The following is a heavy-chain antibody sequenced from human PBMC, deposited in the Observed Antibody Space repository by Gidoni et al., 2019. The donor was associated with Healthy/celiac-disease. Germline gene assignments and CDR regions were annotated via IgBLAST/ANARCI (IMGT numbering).Heavy chain of an antibody. V-gene: IGHV3-43*01. D-gene: IGHD2-2*02. J-gene: IGHJ6*03. Sequence: EVQLVESGGVVVQPGGSLRLSCAASGFTFDAYTMHWVRQAPGKGLELVSIISWDGGSTYYADSVKGRVTISRDNSKNSLYLQMNSLRTEDTALYYCAKGGYCSSTSCYTTSMDVWGKGTTVTVSS. CDR3: AKGGYCSSTSCYTTSMDV. CDR1: GFTFDAYT. CDR2: ISWDGGST.